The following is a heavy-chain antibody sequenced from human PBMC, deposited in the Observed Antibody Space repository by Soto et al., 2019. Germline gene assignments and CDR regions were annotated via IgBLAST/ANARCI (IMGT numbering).Heavy chain of an antibody. CDR3: ARKFDSSGYYKTPFDY. CDR1: GFTFSSDS. J-gene: IGHJ4*02. CDR2: ISSSSSTI. V-gene: IGHV3-48*02. D-gene: IGHD3-22*01. Sequence: EVQLVESGGGLVQPGGSLRLSCVVSGFTFSSDSMIWVRQAPGKGLELVSYISSSSSTIFYADSVKGRFTISRDNAKNSLYLQMNSLRDEDTAVYYCARKFDSSGYYKTPFDYWGQGTLVTVSS.